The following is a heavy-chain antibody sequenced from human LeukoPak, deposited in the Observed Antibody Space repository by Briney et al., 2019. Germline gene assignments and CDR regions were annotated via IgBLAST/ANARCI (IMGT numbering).Heavy chain of an antibody. Sequence: GGSLRLSCAASGFTFSSYWMHWVRQVPGKGLVWVSRINSDGSITTYADSVKGRFTISRDNAKNTLYLQMNSLRADDTALYYCAKDWSYGGNSWKYFGSWGQGILVTVSS. D-gene: IGHD4-23*01. CDR1: GFTFSSYW. CDR2: INSDGSIT. V-gene: IGHV3-74*01. J-gene: IGHJ4*02. CDR3: AKDWSYGGNSWKYFGS.